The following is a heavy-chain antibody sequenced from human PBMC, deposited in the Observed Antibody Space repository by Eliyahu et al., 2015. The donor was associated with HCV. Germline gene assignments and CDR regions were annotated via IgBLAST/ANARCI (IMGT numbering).Heavy chain of an antibody. CDR2: INHSGST. V-gene: IGHV4-34*01. CDR3: ARGFGWISTVTTQLGRAFDI. J-gene: IGHJ3*02. CDR1: GGSFSGYY. Sequence: QVQLQQWGAGLLKPSETLSLTCAVYGGSFSGYYWSWIRQPPGKGLEWIGEINHSGSTPTNPSLKSRVTISVDTSKNQFSLKLSSVTAADTAVYYCARGFGWISTVTTQLGRAFDIWGQGTMVTVSS. D-gene: IGHD4-17*01.